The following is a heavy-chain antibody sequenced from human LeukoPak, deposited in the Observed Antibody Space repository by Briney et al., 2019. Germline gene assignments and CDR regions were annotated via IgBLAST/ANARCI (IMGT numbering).Heavy chain of an antibody. CDR3: AKDRYYDNNGNHFESEK. CDR2: INSDGTST. V-gene: IGHV3-74*01. CDR1: GSTISASF. J-gene: IGHJ4*02. D-gene: IGHD3-22*01. Sequence: GGSLRLSCAVSGSTISASFMHWIRQAPGKGLVWVSRINSDGTSTTYADSVRGRFTISRDNAKNMLYLQMNSLRAEDTAMYYCAKDRYYDNNGNHFESEKWGQGTLVTVSS.